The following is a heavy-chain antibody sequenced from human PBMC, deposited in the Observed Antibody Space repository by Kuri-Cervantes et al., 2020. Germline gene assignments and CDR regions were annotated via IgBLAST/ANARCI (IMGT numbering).Heavy chain of an antibody. J-gene: IGHJ4*02. CDR1: GFTFDDYA. D-gene: IGHD1/OR15-1a*01. Sequence: GGSLRLSCAVSGFTFDDYAMHWVRQAPGKGLEWVSGISWNSGSIGYADSVKGRFTISRDNAKNSLYLQMNSLRAEDTAVYYCAREHLERGSHTIALGYWGQGTLVTVSS. V-gene: IGHV3-9*01. CDR3: AREHLERGSHTIALGY. CDR2: ISWNSGSI.